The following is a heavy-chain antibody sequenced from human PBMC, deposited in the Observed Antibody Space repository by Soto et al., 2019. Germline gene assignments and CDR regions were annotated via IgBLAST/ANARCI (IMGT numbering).Heavy chain of an antibody. V-gene: IGHV3-15*01. Sequence: PGGSLRLSCVVFEYTFSDAWMSWVRQAPGKGLEWVARINGKIDGETTDYAAPVEGRFTIARDDSKNTLYLQMSSLKIEGTAVYFCTADHWSWGQGTLVTVSS. D-gene: IGHD3-3*01. CDR2: INGKIDGETT. J-gene: IGHJ4*02. CDR1: EYTFSDAW. CDR3: TADHWS.